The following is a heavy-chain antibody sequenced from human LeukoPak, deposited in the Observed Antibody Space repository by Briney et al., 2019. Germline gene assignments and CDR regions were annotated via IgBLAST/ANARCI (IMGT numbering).Heavy chain of an antibody. J-gene: IGHJ3*02. D-gene: IGHD2-15*01. V-gene: IGHV1-2*02. CDR3: ATGPTDIVVVVAAWNPAFDI. CDR1: GYTFTGYY. CDR2: INPNSGGT. Sequence: GASVKVSCKASGYTFTGYYMHWVRQAPGQGLEWMGWINPNSGGTNYAQKFQGRVTMTRDTSISTAYMELSRLRSDDTAVYYCATGPTDIVVVVAAWNPAFDIWGQGTMVTVSS.